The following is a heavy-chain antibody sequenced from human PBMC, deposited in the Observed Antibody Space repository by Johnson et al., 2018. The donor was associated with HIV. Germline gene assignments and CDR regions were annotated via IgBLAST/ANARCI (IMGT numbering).Heavy chain of an antibody. CDR3: AKGIAVAGTGAFDI. CDR1: GFTFDDYA. V-gene: IGHV3-9*01. Sequence: VQLVESGGGLVQPGRSLRLSCTASGFTFDDYAMHWVRLAPGKGLEWVSGISWNSGSIAYADSVKGRFTISRDNAMNSLYLQMNTVRAEDTAVYYCAKGIAVAGTGAFDIWGQGTMVTVSS. J-gene: IGHJ3*02. CDR2: ISWNSGSI. D-gene: IGHD6-19*01.